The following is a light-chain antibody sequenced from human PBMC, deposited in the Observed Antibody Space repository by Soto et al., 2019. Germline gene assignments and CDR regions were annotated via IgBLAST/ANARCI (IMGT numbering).Light chain of an antibody. CDR3: QQYNSYSR. J-gene: IGKJ1*01. Sequence: DIQMTQSPSTLSASVGDRVIITCRASQSISTWLAWYQQKPGKAPKLLIYDASSLQSGVPSRFSGSGSGTEFTLTISGLQPDDFATYFCQQYNSYSRFGQGTKVDI. CDR1: QSISTW. V-gene: IGKV1-5*01. CDR2: DAS.